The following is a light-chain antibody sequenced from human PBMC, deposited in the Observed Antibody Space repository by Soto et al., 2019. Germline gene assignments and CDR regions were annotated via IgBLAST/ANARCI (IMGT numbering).Light chain of an antibody. V-gene: IGLV2-14*01. CDR1: SSDIGGYNF. J-gene: IGLJ1*01. CDR3: SSYTSSTTNV. CDR2: EVS. Sequence: QSALTQPASVSGSPGQSITISCTGTSSDIGGYNFVSWYQQHPGKAPKLMIFEVSKRPSGVSNRFSGSKSGNTASLTISGLQDEDEADYYCSSYTSSTTNVFGTGTKVTVL.